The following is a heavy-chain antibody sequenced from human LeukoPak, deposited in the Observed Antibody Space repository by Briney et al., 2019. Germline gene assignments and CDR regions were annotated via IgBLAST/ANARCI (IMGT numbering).Heavy chain of an antibody. CDR2: INHSGST. Sequence: PSETLSLTCAVYGGSFSGYYWSWIRQPPGKGLEWIGEINHSGSTNYNPSLKSRVTISVDTSKNQFSLELSSVTAADTAVYYCARGYRGIAVAGFDYWGQGTLVTVSS. V-gene: IGHV4-34*01. J-gene: IGHJ4*02. D-gene: IGHD6-19*01. CDR3: ARGYRGIAVAGFDY. CDR1: GGSFSGYY.